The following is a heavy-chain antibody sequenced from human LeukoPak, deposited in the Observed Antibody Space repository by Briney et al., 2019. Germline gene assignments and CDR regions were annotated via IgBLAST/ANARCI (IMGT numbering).Heavy chain of an antibody. D-gene: IGHD6-6*01. J-gene: IGHJ5*02. Sequence: PGGSLRLSCAVSGITLSNYGMSWVRQAPGKGLEWVAGISDSGGSTKYADSVKGRFTISRDNDKKSLYLHMNSLRAEDTGVYYCARLVGWGRFDHWGQGTLLTVSS. CDR2: ISDSGGST. CDR1: GITLSNYG. V-gene: IGHV3-23*01. CDR3: ARLVGWGRFDH.